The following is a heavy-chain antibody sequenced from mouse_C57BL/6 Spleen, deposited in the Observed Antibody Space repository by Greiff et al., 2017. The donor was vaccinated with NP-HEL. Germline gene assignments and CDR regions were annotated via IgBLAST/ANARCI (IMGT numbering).Heavy chain of an antibody. CDR2: IDPSDSET. J-gene: IGHJ1*03. Sequence: QVQLQQPGAELVRPGSSVKLSCKASGYTFTSYWMHWVKQRPIQGLEWIGNIDPSDSETHYNQKFKDKATFTVDKSSSTAYMQLSSLTSEDSAVYYCARSPPDYEGYWYFDVWGTGTTVTVSS. V-gene: IGHV1-52*01. CDR3: ARSPPDYEGYWYFDV. D-gene: IGHD2-4*01. CDR1: GYTFTSYW.